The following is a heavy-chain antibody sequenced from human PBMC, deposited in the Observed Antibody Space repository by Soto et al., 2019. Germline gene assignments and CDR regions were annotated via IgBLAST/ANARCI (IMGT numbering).Heavy chain of an antibody. D-gene: IGHD6-13*01. CDR1: GFTFFNFV. J-gene: IGHJ6*02. V-gene: IGHV3-23*01. CDR2: ITETGDDP. Sequence: PGGSLRLSCAASGFTFFNFVMRCVRHTPWKWREWVSTITETGDDPYYTDSVKGRFTISRDNAKNSLYLQMNGLRAEDTAVYYCARDPQQLASYYYGMDVWGQGTTVTVSS. CDR3: ARDPQQLASYYYGMDV.